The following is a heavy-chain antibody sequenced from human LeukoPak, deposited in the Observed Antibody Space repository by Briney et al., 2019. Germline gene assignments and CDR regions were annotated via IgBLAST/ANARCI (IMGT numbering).Heavy chain of an antibody. CDR2: INPSGGST. Sequence: GASVTVSCKASGYTFTSYYMHWVRQAPGQGLEWMGIINPSGGSTSYAQKFQGRVTMTRDMSTSTVYMELSSLRSEDTAVCYCARVGDGYNLDYWGQGTLVTVSS. CDR1: GYTFTSYY. J-gene: IGHJ4*02. V-gene: IGHV1-46*01. CDR3: ARVGDGYNLDY. D-gene: IGHD5-24*01.